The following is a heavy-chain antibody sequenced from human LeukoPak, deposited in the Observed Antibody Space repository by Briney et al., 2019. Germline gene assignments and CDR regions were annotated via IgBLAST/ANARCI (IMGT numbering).Heavy chain of an antibody. CDR2: ISYDGINE. CDR1: GFTFNNFV. Sequence: RGSPRDSCTSSGFTFNNFVKHRVGQAPGKGLEWVAVISYDGINEYYADSVKGRFTISRDNSKTTLYLQMNSLRAEDTAVYYCAKDIRRVRATPADYWGQGTLVTASS. CDR3: AKDIRRVRATPADY. J-gene: IGHJ4*02. V-gene: IGHV3-30*18. D-gene: IGHD1-26*01.